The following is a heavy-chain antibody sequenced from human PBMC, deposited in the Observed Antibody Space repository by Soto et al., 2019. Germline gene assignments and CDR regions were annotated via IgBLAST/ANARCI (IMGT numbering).Heavy chain of an antibody. Sequence: PSETLSLTGTVSVGSSSSYYWSWMRQPPGKGLEWIGYIYYSGSTNYNPSLKSRVTISVDTSKNQFSLKLSSVTAADTAVYYCARDRATYYDFWSGYYTDYYYGMDVWGQGTTVTVSS. CDR3: ARDRATYYDFWSGYYTDYYYGMDV. CDR2: IYYSGST. V-gene: IGHV4-59*01. J-gene: IGHJ6*02. CDR1: VGSSSSYY. D-gene: IGHD3-3*01.